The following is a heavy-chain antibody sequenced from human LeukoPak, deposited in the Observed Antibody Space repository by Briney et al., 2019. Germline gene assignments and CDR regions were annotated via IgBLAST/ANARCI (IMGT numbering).Heavy chain of an antibody. CDR1: SGSIFSHY. CDR3: ARDSGFYDSTGFYYAWYFDL. V-gene: IGHV4-59*11. D-gene: IGHD3-22*01. Sequence: SETLSLTCTVSSGSIFSHYWSWIRQSPEKGLEWIGYIPYSEKTDYNPSLKSRATISIDTSRNLFSLKLNSVTAADTAVYYCARDSGFYDSTGFYYAWYFDLWGRGTPVTVSS. J-gene: IGHJ2*01. CDR2: IPYSEKT.